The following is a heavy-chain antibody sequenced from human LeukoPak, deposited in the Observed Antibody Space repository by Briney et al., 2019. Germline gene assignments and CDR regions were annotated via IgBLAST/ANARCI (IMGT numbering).Heavy chain of an antibody. J-gene: IGHJ4*01. CDR3: ARDWSGPYYFDY. Sequence: SETLSLTCTVSGGSISSGGYYWTWIRQPPGKGLEWIGYMSQSGSTYYNPSLKSRVTISVDTSKSQSSLKLTSVTAADTAVYYCARDWSGPYYFDYWGQGTLVTVSS. D-gene: IGHD3-3*01. CDR2: MSQSGST. V-gene: IGHV4-31*03. CDR1: GGSISSGGYY.